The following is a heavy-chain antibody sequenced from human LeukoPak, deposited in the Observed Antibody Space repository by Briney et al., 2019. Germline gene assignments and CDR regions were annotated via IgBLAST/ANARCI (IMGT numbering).Heavy chain of an antibody. D-gene: IGHD5-18*01. J-gene: IGHJ4*02. V-gene: IGHV3-23*01. CDR3: AKGNEYSYCRYYFDY. Sequence: AGGSLRLSCAASGFTFSSYAMGWVRQAPGKGLEWVSAITASGGNTYYADSVKGRFTISRDNSKNTLYLQVNSLRAEDTAVYYCAKGNEYSYCRYYFDYWGQGTLVTVSS. CDR1: GFTFSSYA. CDR2: ITASGGNT.